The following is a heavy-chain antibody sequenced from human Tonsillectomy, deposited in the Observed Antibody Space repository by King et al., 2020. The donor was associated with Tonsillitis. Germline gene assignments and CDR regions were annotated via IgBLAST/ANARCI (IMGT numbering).Heavy chain of an antibody. CDR1: GYMFTSYG. J-gene: IGHJ6*02. CDR3: ARDSTFTSGWHRYYYGKDV. D-gene: IGHD6-19*01. CDR2: ISANNGDT. V-gene: IGHV1-18*01. Sequence: VQLVQSGAEVKKPGASMKVSCQASGYMFTSYGISWVRQAPGQGLDWMGWISANNGDTKYAQKVQDRVTMTTDTSTSTAYMELRSLRSDDTAVYYGARDSTFTSGWHRYYYGKDVWGQGTTVIVSS.